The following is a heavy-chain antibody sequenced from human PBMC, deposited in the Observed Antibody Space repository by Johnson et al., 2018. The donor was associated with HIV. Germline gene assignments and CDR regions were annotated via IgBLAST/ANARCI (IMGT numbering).Heavy chain of an antibody. CDR2: IRYDGSNK. CDR1: GFTFSSYW. D-gene: IGHD3-22*01. CDR3: TRAPPYYGGYSVSDAFDI. Sequence: HVQLVESGGGLVQPGGSLRLSCAASGFTFSSYWMHWVRQAPGKGLEWVAFIRYDGSNKYYADSVKGRFTISRDNSKNTLYLQMNSLTADDTAVYYCTRAPPYYGGYSVSDAFDIWGQGTMVTVSS. V-gene: IGHV3-30*02. J-gene: IGHJ3*02.